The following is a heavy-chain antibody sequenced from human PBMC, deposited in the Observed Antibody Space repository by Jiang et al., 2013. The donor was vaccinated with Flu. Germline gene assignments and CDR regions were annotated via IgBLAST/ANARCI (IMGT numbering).Heavy chain of an antibody. CDR3: ARAGTFGGYYFDY. Sequence: PGASVRVSCTASGYSFTGYCVHWVRQAPGRGLECMGWISGNSAGTNYARRFQGRVTMTKDTSISTVYMELNGLTSDDTAVYYCARAGTFGGYYFDYWGQGTLVTVSS. CDR2: ISGNSAGT. D-gene: IGHD3-10*01. CDR1: GYSFTGYC. V-gene: IGHV1-2*02. J-gene: IGHJ4*02.